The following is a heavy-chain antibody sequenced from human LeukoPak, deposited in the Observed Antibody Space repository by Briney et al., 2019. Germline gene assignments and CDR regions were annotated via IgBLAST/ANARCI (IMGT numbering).Heavy chain of an antibody. CDR3: ARVFGSSGYFAY. D-gene: IGHD3-22*01. CDR2: INSDGSST. Sequence: PGGSLRLSCGASGFTFSSYWMHWVRQAPGKGPVWVSRINSDGSSTSYADSVKGRFTISRDNAKNALHLQMNSLRAEDTAVYYCARVFGSSGYFAYWGQGTLVTVSS. V-gene: IGHV3-74*01. J-gene: IGHJ4*02. CDR1: GFTFSSYW.